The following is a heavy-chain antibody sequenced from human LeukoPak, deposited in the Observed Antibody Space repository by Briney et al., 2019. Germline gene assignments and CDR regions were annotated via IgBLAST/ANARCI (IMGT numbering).Heavy chain of an antibody. V-gene: IGHV1-2*02. CDR3: ARVFMDYYGSGSYPYPFDY. J-gene: IGHJ4*02. Sequence: ASVKVSCKASGYTFTSYDINWVRQATGQGLEWMGWMNPNSGGTNYAQKFQGRVTMTRDTSISTAYMELSRLRSDDTAVYYCARVFMDYYGSGSYPYPFDYWGQGTLVTVSS. D-gene: IGHD3-10*01. CDR1: GYTFTSYD. CDR2: MNPNSGGT.